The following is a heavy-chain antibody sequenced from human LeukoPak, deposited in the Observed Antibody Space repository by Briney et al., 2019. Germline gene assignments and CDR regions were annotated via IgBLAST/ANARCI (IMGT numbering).Heavy chain of an antibody. J-gene: IGHJ4*02. CDR2: IYHSGDP. CDR1: GASISDYY. CDR3: ARTKDTAMVG. D-gene: IGHD5-18*01. Sequence: SETLSLTCTVSGASISDYYWSWIRQPPGKGLEWIGYIYHSGDPNYNPSLKSRVTISLDTSKSQFSLKLSSVTAADTAVYYCARTKDTAMVGWGQGTLVTVSS. V-gene: IGHV4-59*12.